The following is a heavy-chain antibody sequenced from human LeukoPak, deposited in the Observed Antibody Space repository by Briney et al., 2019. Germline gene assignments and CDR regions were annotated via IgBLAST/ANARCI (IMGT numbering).Heavy chain of an antibody. Sequence: GGSLRLSCAASGFTFSSYAVHWVRQANKYYADSVKGRFTISRDNSKNTLYLQMNSLRAEDTAVYYCAGDQLDTAMVGYMDVWGKGTTVTVSS. CDR2: K. J-gene: IGHJ6*03. CDR1: GFTFSSYA. D-gene: IGHD5-18*01. V-gene: IGHV3-30*01. CDR3: AGDQLDTAMVGYMDV.